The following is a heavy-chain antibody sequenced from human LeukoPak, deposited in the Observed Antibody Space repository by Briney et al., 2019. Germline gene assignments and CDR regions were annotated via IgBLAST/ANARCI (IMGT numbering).Heavy chain of an antibody. CDR3: AREIPCSSSSCLDY. CDR2: ITPSGGT. CDR1: GYTFTSYA. J-gene: IGHJ4*02. V-gene: IGHV1-2*02. D-gene: IGHD2-2*01. Sequence: ASVKVSCKASGYTFTSYAMHWVRQAPGQGLEWMGWITPSGGTNYPQKFQGRVTMTRDTSITTAHMELSRLTSDDTAMYYCAREIPCSSSSCLDYWGQGTLVTVSS.